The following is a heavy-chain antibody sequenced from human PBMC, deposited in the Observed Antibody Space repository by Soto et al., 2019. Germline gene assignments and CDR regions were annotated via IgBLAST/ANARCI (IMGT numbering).Heavy chain of an antibody. J-gene: IGHJ4*02. CDR2: IYYSGST. D-gene: IGHD3-10*01. CDR1: GGSISSSSYY. CDR3: ASGTMVRGVIITSFGY. Sequence: SETLSLTCTVSGGSISSSSYYWGWIRQPPGKGLEWIGSIYYSGSTYYNPSLKSRVTISVDTSKNQFSLKLSSVTAADTAVYYCASGTMVRGVIITSFGYWGQGTLVTVSS. V-gene: IGHV4-39*01.